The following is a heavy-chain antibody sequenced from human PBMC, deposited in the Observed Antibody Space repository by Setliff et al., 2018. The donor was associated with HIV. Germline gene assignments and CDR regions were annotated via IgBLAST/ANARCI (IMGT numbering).Heavy chain of an antibody. CDR3: TRLAGGYADY. D-gene: IGHD5-12*01. CDR2: ISTSEST. J-gene: IGHJ4*02. CDR1: GASFTTHY. Sequence: SETLSLTCTVSGASFTTHYWSLIRQPPGKGLEWIGCISTSESTNYNPSLKSRVTLSIDMSKNQFSLKMSSVTAADTAVYYCTRLAGGYADYWGQGTLVTVSS. V-gene: IGHV4-4*09.